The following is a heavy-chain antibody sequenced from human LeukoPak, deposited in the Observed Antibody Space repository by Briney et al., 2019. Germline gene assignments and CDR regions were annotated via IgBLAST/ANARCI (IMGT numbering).Heavy chain of an antibody. CDR3: ARVRSHYDSSGNFDY. CDR1: GYTFTSYY. V-gene: IGHV1-46*01. Sequence: ASVKVSCKASGYTFTSYYMHWVRQAPGQGLEWMGIIDPSGGSTSYAQKFQGRVTMTRDPSTSTVYMELSSLRSEDTAVYYCARVRSHYDSSGNFDYWGQGTLVTVSS. J-gene: IGHJ4*02. CDR2: IDPSGGST. D-gene: IGHD3-22*01.